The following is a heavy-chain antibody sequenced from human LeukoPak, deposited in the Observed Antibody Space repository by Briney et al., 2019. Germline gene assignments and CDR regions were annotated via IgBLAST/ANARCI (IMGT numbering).Heavy chain of an antibody. D-gene: IGHD2-21*01. CDR1: GFTFSSYE. CDR2: ISSSGTPI. J-gene: IGHJ4*02. CDR3: AREKTACVGDFYDS. Sequence: GGSLRLSCAASGFTFSSYEMNWVRQAPGKGLEWVSYISSSGTPIHYADSVKGRFTISRDNAKNSLFLQMNSLRAEDTAVYYCAREKTACVGDFYDSWGQGTLVTVSS. V-gene: IGHV3-48*03.